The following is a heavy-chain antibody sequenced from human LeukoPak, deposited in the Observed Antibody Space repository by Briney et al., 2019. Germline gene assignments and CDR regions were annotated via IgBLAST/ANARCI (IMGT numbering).Heavy chain of an antibody. D-gene: IGHD6-13*01. V-gene: IGHV3-23*01. Sequence: SGGSLRLSCAASGFTFSNYVMSWVRQAPGKVLEWVSAVSESGGSTYYAASVKGRFTISRDNSKNTLYLQMSSLRAEDTALYYCAKGGDEYSSNWYWYFDLWGRGTLVTVSS. CDR1: GFTFSNYV. CDR3: AKGGDEYSSNWYWYFDL. J-gene: IGHJ2*01. CDR2: VSESGGST.